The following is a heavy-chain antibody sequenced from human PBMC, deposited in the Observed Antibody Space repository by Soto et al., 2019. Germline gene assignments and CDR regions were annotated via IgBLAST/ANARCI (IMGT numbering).Heavy chain of an antibody. CDR2: INHSGST. Sequence: SETLSLTCAVYGGSFSGYYWSWIRQPPGKGLEWIGEINHSGSTNYNPSLKSRVTIPVDTSKNQFSLKLSSVTAADTAVYYCARGDRTVTIFGVVIIGFYYYGMDVWGQGTTVTVSS. D-gene: IGHD3-3*01. V-gene: IGHV4-34*01. CDR3: ARGDRTVTIFGVVIIGFYYYGMDV. CDR1: GGSFSGYY. J-gene: IGHJ6*02.